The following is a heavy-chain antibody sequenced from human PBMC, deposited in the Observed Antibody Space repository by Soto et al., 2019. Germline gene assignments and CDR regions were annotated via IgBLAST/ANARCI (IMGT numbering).Heavy chain of an antibody. D-gene: IGHD4-17*01. J-gene: IGHJ4*02. Sequence: GESLKISCKGSGYTFTTYWITWVRQMPGKGLGWMGRVDPSNSYTNYNPSFQGHVTLSADMSISTAYLQWSGLKASDTAIYYCARNTGLGPIPFDYWGQGTLVTVSS. CDR2: VDPSNSYT. V-gene: IGHV5-10-1*01. CDR1: GYTFTTYW. CDR3: ARNTGLGPIPFDY.